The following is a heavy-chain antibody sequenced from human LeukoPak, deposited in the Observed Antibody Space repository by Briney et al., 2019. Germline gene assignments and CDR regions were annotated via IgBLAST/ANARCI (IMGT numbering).Heavy chain of an antibody. V-gene: IGHV1-2*02. CDR1: GYTFSDYY. Sequence: ASVKVSCKTSGYTFSDYYLHWVRQAPGQGLEWMGWINPNSGGTNYAQKFQDRVTMTRDTSISTAYMELSRLRSDDTAVYYCARVLLTYYFDSSGYYDYWGQGTLVTVSS. CDR3: ARVLLTYYFDSSGYYDY. CDR2: INPNSGGT. J-gene: IGHJ4*02. D-gene: IGHD3-22*01.